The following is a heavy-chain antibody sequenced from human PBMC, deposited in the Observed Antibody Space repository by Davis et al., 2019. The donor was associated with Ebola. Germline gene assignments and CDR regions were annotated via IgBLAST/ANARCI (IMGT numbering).Heavy chain of an antibody. J-gene: IGHJ4*02. CDR3: ARGTYFDY. CDR2: VSGYTGNT. Sequence: VKVSCKTSGYIFSSYGITWVRQAPGQGLEWMGWVSGYTGNTFYAQKFQGRVSMTTDASTTTAYLELRSLRSDDTAVYFCARGTYFDYWGQGTLVTVSS. V-gene: IGHV1-18*01. CDR1: GYIFSSYG. D-gene: IGHD3-10*01.